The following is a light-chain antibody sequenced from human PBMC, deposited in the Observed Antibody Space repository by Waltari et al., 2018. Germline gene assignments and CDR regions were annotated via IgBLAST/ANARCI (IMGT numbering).Light chain of an antibody. CDR1: SSHVGGYNY. Sequence: QSALTQPASVPGSPRPSIPIPCPGTSSHVGGYNYVSRYQQQPGKAPKLMIFDVSNRHPGVSNRWSGSTSGNTAALIIFGLQAEDEADDYCSSYIGSSTRELFGGGTSLTVL. J-gene: IGLJ2*01. CDR3: SSYIGSSTREL. CDR2: DVS. V-gene: IGLV2-14*03.